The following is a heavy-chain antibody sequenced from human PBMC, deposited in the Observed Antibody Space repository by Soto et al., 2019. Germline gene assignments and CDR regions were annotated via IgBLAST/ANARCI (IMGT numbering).Heavy chain of an antibody. J-gene: IGHJ1*01. CDR3: ARGRRRTGYCSGGSCITEYFQH. CDR1: GGSFSGYY. D-gene: IGHD2-15*01. Sequence: SETLSLTCAVYGGSFSGYYWSWIRQPPGKGLEWIGEINHSGSTNYNPSLKSRVTISVDTSKNQFSLKLSSVTAADTAVYYCARGRRRTGYCSGGSCITEYFQHWGQGTLVTVSS. V-gene: IGHV4-34*01. CDR2: INHSGST.